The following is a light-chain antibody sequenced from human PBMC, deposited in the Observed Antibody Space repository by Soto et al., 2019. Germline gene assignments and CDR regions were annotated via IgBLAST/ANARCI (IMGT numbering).Light chain of an antibody. CDR3: SSYAGSNVV. J-gene: IGLJ2*01. CDR2: EVS. CDR1: SSDVGGYNY. V-gene: IGLV2-8*01. Sequence: QSVLTQPHSASGSPGQAVTISCTGTSSDVGGYNYVSCYQQHPGKAPKLMIYEVSKRPSGVPDRFSGSKSGNTASLTVSGLQAEDEADYYCSSYAGSNVVFGGGTKRTVL.